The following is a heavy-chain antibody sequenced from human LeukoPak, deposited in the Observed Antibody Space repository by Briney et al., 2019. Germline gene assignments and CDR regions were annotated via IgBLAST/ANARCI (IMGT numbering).Heavy chain of an antibody. V-gene: IGHV1-24*01. D-gene: IGHD3-10*01. CDR1: GYTLTELS. CDR2: FGPEDGET. J-gene: IGHJ4*02. CDR3: ATDRPSMVRAALYYFDY. Sequence: ASVKVSCKVSGYTLTELSMHWVRQAPGKGLEWMGGFGPEDGETIYAQKFQGRVTMTEDTSTDTAYMELSSLRSEDTAVYYCATDRPSMVRAALYYFDYWGQGTLVTVSS.